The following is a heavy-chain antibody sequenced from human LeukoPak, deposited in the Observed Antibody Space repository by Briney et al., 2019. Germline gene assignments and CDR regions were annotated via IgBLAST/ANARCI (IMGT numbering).Heavy chain of an antibody. V-gene: IGHV3-15*01. D-gene: IGHD3/OR15-3a*01. CDR2: IKRKGDDGTI. J-gene: IGHJ4*02. CDR1: GFTFSNAW. CDR3: TAGTGRSDFDY. Sequence: GGPLRLSCAASGFTFSNAWMSWVRQAPGRGLEWVGRIKRKGDDGTIDYAAPVKGRLSVSRDDSKNMLYPQMNSLKSEDTAVYYCTAGTGRSDFDYWGQGTLVTVSS.